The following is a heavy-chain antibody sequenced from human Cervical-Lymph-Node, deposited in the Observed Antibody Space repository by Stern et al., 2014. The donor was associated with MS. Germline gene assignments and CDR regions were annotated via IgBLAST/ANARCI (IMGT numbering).Heavy chain of an antibody. D-gene: IGHD3-10*01. Sequence: QLQLQESGPGLVKPSQTLSLTCTVSGGSISSGDYYWSWIRQPPGKGLEWIGYIYYSGSTYYNPSLKSRVTISVDTSKNQFSLKLSSVTAADTAVYYCARRFGELVHWFDPWGQGTLVTVSS. CDR3: ARRFGELVHWFDP. CDR2: IYYSGST. J-gene: IGHJ5*02. CDR1: GGSISSGDYY. V-gene: IGHV4-30-4*01.